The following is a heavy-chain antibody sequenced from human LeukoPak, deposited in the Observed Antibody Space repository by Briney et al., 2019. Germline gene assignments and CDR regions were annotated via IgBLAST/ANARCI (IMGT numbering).Heavy chain of an antibody. V-gene: IGHV1-18*01. Sequence: ASVKVSCKASGYTFSSYGISWVRQAPGQGLEWMGWISVYNGNTNYAQKFQGRVTMTRDTSTNTAYMELRSLRPDDTAVYYCARDIGSSWPYYFDYWGQGTLVTVS. J-gene: IGHJ4*02. CDR1: GYTFSSYG. CDR3: ARDIGSSWPYYFDY. CDR2: ISVYNGNT. D-gene: IGHD6-13*01.